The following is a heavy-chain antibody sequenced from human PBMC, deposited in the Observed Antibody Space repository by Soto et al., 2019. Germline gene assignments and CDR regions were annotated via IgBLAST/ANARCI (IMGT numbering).Heavy chain of an antibody. CDR1: GGTFSSYA. CDR3: AGDRGVVNHYYYYGMDV. Sequence: QVQLVQSGAEVKKPGSSVKVSCKASGGTFSSYAISWVRQAPGQGLEWMGGIIPIFGTANYAQKFQGRVTITADESTSTAYMELSSLRSEDTAVYYCAGDRGVVNHYYYYGMDVWGQGTTFTVSS. J-gene: IGHJ6*02. V-gene: IGHV1-69*12. D-gene: IGHD2-15*01. CDR2: IIPIFGTA.